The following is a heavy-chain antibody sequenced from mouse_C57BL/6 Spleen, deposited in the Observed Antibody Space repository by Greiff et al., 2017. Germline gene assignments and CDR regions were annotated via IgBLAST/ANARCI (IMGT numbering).Heavy chain of an antibody. J-gene: IGHJ4*01. CDR3: ASAQLTGYAMDY. CDR2: IDPSDSET. Sequence: QVHVKQPGAELVRPGSSVKLSCKASGYTFTSYWMHWVKQRPIQGLEWIGNIDPSDSETHYNQKFKDKATLTVDKSSSTAYMQLSSLTSEDSAVYYCASAQLTGYAMDYWGQGTSVTVSS. D-gene: IGHD2-12*01. CDR1: GYTFTSYW. V-gene: IGHV1-52*01.